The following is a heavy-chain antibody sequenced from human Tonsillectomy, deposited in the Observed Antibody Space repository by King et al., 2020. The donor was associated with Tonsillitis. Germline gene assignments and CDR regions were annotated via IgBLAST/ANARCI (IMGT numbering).Heavy chain of an antibody. J-gene: IGHJ4*02. CDR1: GFTFSSFY. V-gene: IGHV3-7*01. CDR3: ARISTDSAPFYWDF. CDR2: IKGDGSVK. Sequence: VQLVESGGGLVQPGGSLRLSCGASGFTFSSFYMGWVRLPLGKGLEWVATIKGDGSVKYYMGSVTGRFSVSREKTKNSVYLKMKSLRADDTAVYYCARISTDSAPFYWDFWGQGTLVTVSS. D-gene: IGHD3-9*01.